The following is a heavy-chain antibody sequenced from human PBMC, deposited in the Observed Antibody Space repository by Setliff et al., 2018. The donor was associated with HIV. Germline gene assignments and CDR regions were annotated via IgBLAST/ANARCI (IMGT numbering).Heavy chain of an antibody. CDR2: IYSSGST. V-gene: IGHV4-39*07. CDR3: ARDGRHDRNKWYVTHQYFKY. D-gene: IGHD2-15*01. Sequence: SETLSLTCTVSGGSSSSRSYYWGWIRQPPGKGLEWIGSIYSSGSTYYNPSLKSRVTISVDTSKKRFSLRLSSVTAADTAVYYCARDGRHDRNKWYVTHQYFKYWGQGTLVTVSS. CDR1: GGSSSSRSYY. J-gene: IGHJ1*01.